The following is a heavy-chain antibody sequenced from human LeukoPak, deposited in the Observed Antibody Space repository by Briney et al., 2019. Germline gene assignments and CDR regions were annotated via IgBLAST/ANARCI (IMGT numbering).Heavy chain of an antibody. CDR2: IKYDGSDK. Sequence: GGSLRLSCTASGFTFSGFWMSWVRQAPTKGLEWVANIKYDGSDKRYVDSVKGRFTISRDNAKKSLYLQMNSLRAEDTAVYYCARDRVNYFDSWGQGTLVTVSS. D-gene: IGHD3-10*01. J-gene: IGHJ4*02. CDR3: ARDRVNYFDS. CDR1: GFTFSGFW. V-gene: IGHV3-7*01.